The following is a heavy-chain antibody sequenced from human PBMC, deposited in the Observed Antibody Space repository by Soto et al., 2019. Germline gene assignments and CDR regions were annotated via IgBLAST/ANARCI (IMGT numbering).Heavy chain of an antibody. CDR1: GYSISSGYY. D-gene: IGHD3-3*01. V-gene: IGHV4-38-2*02. CDR2: IYHSGST. Sequence: LSLTCAVSGYSISSGYYWGWIRQPPGKGLEWIGSIYHSGSTYYNPSLKSRVTISVDTSKNQFSLKLSSVTAADTAVYYCARDGYDFWSGYYGGGLGMDVWGQGTTVTVSS. CDR3: ARDGYDFWSGYYGGGLGMDV. J-gene: IGHJ6*02.